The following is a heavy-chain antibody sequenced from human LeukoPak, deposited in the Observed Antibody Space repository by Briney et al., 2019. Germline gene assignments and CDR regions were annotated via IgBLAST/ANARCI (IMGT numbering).Heavy chain of an antibody. CDR1: GGSISSGNFY. CDR2: IFYLGST. V-gene: IGHV4-30-4*01. D-gene: IGHD6-6*01. Sequence: SSETLSLTCTVSGGSISSGNFYWRWIRQPPGKGLEWIGYIFYLGSTYYNLSLKSRVTMSVDTSKNQFSLILRSVTAADTAVYYCARKYPDHWFDPWGQGTLVTVSS. CDR3: ARKYPDHWFDP. J-gene: IGHJ5*02.